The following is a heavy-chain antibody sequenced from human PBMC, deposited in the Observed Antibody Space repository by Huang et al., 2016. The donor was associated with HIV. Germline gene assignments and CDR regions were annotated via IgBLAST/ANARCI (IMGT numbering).Heavy chain of an antibody. J-gene: IGHJ4*02. CDR3: AREGNDVGGGFDH. D-gene: IGHD3-10*02. CDR1: GGSIRNYY. CDR2: MYTSGTT. V-gene: IGHV4-4*07. Sequence: QVQLQESGPGLVKPAETLSLTCSVSGGSIRNYYWSWIRQPAGQGLEWIGRMYTSGTTNYNPALRSRVTRSLDTSKKQCALRLTSVTAADTAVYYCAREGNDVGGGFDHWGQGTLVTVSS.